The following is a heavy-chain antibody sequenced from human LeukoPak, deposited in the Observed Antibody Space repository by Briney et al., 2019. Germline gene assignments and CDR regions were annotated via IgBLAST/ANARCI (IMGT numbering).Heavy chain of an antibody. CDR3: AKGGASVTRYVDY. D-gene: IGHD4-17*01. CDR1: GFTFSSYS. J-gene: IGHJ4*02. CDR2: MSNSGENT. V-gene: IGHV3-30*18. Sequence: GGSLRLSCAAPGFTFSSYSMQWVRQTPGKGLEWGGIMSNSGENTFYGEAVKGRFTISRDNSQNTLYLQMNSLRPEDTAVYYCAKGGASVTRYVDYWGQGTLVTVSS.